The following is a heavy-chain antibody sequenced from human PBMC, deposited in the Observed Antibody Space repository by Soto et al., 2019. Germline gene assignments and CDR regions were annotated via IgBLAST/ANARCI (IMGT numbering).Heavy chain of an antibody. CDR3: AKGLHTNIGWCYYFES. D-gene: IGHD6-19*01. J-gene: IGHJ4*02. V-gene: IGHV3-74*01. Sequence: VGTLRLTCTSSVCTFNTPWMHCVREAPGTWMVWVSRIYFDGITTNYADSVKGRLTVSRDNAKNTVYLHVNTLRDEDTAVYYCAKGLHTNIGWCYYFESLGQGVPGNVS. CDR1: VCTFNTPW. CDR2: IYFDGITT.